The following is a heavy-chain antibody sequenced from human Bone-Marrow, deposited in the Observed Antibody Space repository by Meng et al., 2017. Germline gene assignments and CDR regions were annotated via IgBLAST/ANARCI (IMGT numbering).Heavy chain of an antibody. J-gene: IGHJ4*01. V-gene: IGHV3-15*01. CDR2: MKSNVDGGTV. Sequence: EVTQVEYGGGILKPGGSLKLSCAASVFTFRNARMTWVRQAPGKGLEWIGRMKSNVDGGTVDYAAAVKGRFFISRDDSENTFYLQMNSLKTEDTAVYYCSGHVDYWGHGTLVTVSS. CDR1: VFTFRNAR. CDR3: SGHVDY.